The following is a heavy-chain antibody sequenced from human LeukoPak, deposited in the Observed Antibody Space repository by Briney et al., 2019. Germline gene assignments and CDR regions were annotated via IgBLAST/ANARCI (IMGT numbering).Heavy chain of an antibody. D-gene: IGHD3-10*01. CDR3: ARFGSGAPRDYYGMDV. J-gene: IGHJ6*02. Sequence: PGGSLRLSCAASGFTFSSYGMHWVRQAPGKGLEWVAVIWYDGSNKYYADSVKGRFTISRDNSKNTLYLQMNSLRAEDTAGYYCARFGSGAPRDYYGMDVWGQGTTVTVSS. V-gene: IGHV3-33*01. CDR2: IWYDGSNK. CDR1: GFTFSSYG.